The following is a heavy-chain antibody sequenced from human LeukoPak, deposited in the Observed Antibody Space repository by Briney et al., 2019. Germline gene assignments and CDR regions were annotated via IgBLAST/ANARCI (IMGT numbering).Heavy chain of an antibody. Sequence: SETLSLTCAVSGYSIRSGYYWGWIRQPPGKGLEWIGSIYHSGSTFYNLSLKSRVTISVDTSKNQFSLNLSSVTAADTAVYCCAREGEAVGFYWGHGILVIVSS. J-gene: IGHJ4*01. D-gene: IGHD6-19*01. CDR2: IYHSGST. CDR3: AREGEAVGFY. CDR1: GYSIRSGYY. V-gene: IGHV4-38-2*02.